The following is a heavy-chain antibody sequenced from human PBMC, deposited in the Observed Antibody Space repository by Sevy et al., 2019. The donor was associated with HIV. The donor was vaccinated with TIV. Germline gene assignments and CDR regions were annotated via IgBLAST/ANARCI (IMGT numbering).Heavy chain of an antibody. CDR3: AKDKNYYASSGYYPTLKIAPPSPYYYMDV. V-gene: IGHV3-23*01. CDR1: GFTFSSYA. CDR2: ISGSGGST. J-gene: IGHJ6*03. D-gene: IGHD3-22*01. Sequence: GGSLRLSCAASGFTFSSYAMSWVRQAPGKGLEWVSAISGSGGSTYYADSVKGRFTISRDNSKNTLYLQMNSLRAEDTAVYYCAKDKNYYASSGYYPTLKIAPPSPYYYMDVWGKGTTVTVSS.